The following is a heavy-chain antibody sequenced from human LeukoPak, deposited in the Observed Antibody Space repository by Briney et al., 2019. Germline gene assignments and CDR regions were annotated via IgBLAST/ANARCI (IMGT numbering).Heavy chain of an antibody. CDR3: ARGGNPRDGPDY. J-gene: IGHJ4*02. D-gene: IGHD4-23*01. Sequence: PGRSLRLSCAASGFTFSSYTIHWVRQAPVKGLERVAVISFDGSNKYYADSVKGRFSISRDNSKNTLYLQMNSLGAEDTAVYYCARGGNPRDGPDYWGQGTLVTVSS. V-gene: IGHV3-30-3*01. CDR2: ISFDGSNK. CDR1: GFTFSSYT.